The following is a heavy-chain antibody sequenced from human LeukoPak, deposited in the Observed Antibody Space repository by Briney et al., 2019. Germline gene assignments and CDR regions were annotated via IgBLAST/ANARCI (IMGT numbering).Heavy chain of an antibody. V-gene: IGHV4-59*01. J-gene: IGHJ6*02. CDR2: IYYSGST. D-gene: IGHD4-17*01. Sequence: SETLSLTCTVSGGSISSYYWSWIRQPPGKGLEWIGYIYYSGSTNYNPSLKSRVTISVDTSKNQFSLKLSSVTAADTAVYYCARESGDPGDHGMDVWGQGTTVTVSS. CDR3: ARESGDPGDHGMDV. CDR1: GGSISSYY.